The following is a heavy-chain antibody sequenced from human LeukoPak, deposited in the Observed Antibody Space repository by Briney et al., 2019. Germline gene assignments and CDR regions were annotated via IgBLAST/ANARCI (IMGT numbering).Heavy chain of an antibody. V-gene: IGHV4-34*01. Sequence: SQTLTLTCAVYGGSFSGYYWSWIRQPPGKGLEWIGEINHSGSTNYNPSLKSRVTISVDKSKNQFSLKLSSVTAADTAVYYCARDFYYYDTSGYYPPFEYWGQGTLVTVSS. CDR1: GGSFSGYY. D-gene: IGHD3-22*01. CDR3: ARDFYYYDTSGYYPPFEY. J-gene: IGHJ4*02. CDR2: INHSGST.